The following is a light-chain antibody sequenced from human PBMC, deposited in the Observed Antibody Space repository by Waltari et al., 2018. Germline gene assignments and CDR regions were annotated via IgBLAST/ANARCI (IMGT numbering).Light chain of an antibody. CDR1: QTILYNTNNKNY. J-gene: IGKJ5*01. Sequence: DIVMPQSPDPLAASLGERATINCKSSQTILYNTNNKNYLAWYQQKPRQPPKLLIYWASTRESGVPDRFSGSGSGTDFTLTISSLQAEDVAVYYCHQYYTTPITFGQGTRLEIK. CDR2: WAS. CDR3: HQYYTTPIT. V-gene: IGKV4-1*01.